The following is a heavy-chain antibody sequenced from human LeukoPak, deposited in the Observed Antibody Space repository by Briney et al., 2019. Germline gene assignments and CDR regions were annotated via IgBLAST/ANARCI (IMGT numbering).Heavy chain of an antibody. CDR3: AGTITMVRRVIITFPFFDY. CDR1: GCSISNNRYY. V-gene: IGHV4-39*01. CDR2: FYYSGST. J-gene: IGHJ4*02. D-gene: IGHD3-10*01. Sequence: SETLSLTCTVSGCSISNNRYYWVWLRQPPGQGLDWIGSFYYSGSTYYNPSLKSRITISVDTSKNQFSLKLSSVSPADAAVYYCAGTITMVRRVIITFPFFDYWGQGTLVTVSS.